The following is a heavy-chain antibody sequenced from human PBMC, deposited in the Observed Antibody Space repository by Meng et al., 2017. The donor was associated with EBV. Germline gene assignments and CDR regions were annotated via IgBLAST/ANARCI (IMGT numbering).Heavy chain of an antibody. Sequence: VQVGKSGAGVEEPWGKANVSPMASGYTFSRHGISGEGHERGEGLGWMGGISAYNGNTNYAQKLQGRVTMTTDKSTSTAYMELGSLRSDNTVVYYCACRGDRTDYWGQGTLVTVSS. J-gene: IGHJ4*02. CDR3: ACRGDRTDY. V-gene: IGHV1-18*01. D-gene: IGHD2-21*02. CDR2: ISAYNGNT. CDR1: GYTFSRHG.